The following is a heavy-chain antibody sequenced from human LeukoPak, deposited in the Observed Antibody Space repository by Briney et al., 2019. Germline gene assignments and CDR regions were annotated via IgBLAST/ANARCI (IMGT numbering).Heavy chain of an antibody. Sequence: SETLSLTCAVYGGSFSGYYWTWVRQPPGKGLEWIGEINHSGSTNYNPPLKSRVTISVDTSKNQFSLKLSSVTAADTAVYYCARGPPYCSGGSCYANWFDPWGQGTLVTVSS. CDR2: INHSGST. CDR3: ARGPPYCSGGSCYANWFDP. V-gene: IGHV4-34*01. CDR1: GGSFSGYY. J-gene: IGHJ5*02. D-gene: IGHD2-15*01.